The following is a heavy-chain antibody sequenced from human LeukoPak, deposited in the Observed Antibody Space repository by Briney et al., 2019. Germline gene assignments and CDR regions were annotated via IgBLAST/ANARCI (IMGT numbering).Heavy chain of an antibody. D-gene: IGHD3-10*01. J-gene: IGHJ5*02. Sequence: ASVKVSCKASGYTFTGYYMHWVRQAPGQGREGMGWINPNSGGTNYAQKFQGWVTMTSDTSISTAYMELSRLRSDDTAVYYCARALLLWFGESSGFDPWGQGTLVTVSS. CDR2: INPNSGGT. CDR3: ARALLLWFGESSGFDP. CDR1: GYTFTGYY. V-gene: IGHV1-2*04.